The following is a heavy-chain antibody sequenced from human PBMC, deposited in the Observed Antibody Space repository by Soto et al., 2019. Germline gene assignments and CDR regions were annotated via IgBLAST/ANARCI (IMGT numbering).Heavy chain of an antibody. Sequence: QVQLQESGPGLVKPSETLSLTCTVSGGSVSSGSYYWSWIRQPPGKGLEWIGYIYYSGSTNYNPSRKSRVTVSVDTSKNQFSLKLSSVTAADTDLYYWARGIDGWYQGRYYYGMDVWGQGTTFTVSS. CDR1: GGSVSSGSYY. CDR2: IYYSGST. J-gene: IGHJ6*02. D-gene: IGHD6-19*01. V-gene: IGHV4-61*01. CDR3: ARGIDGWYQGRYYYGMDV.